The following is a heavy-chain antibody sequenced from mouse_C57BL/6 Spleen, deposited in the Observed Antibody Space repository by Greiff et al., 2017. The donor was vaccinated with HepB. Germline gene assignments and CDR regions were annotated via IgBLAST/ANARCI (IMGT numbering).Heavy chain of an antibody. Sequence: EVQLVESGPGMVKPSQSLSLTCTVTGYSITSGYDWHWIRHFPGNKLEWMGYISYSGSTNYNPSLKSRISITHDTSKNHFFLKLNSVTTEDTATYYCARSYSNYPYYFDYWGQGTTLTVSS. D-gene: IGHD2-5*01. V-gene: IGHV3-1*01. CDR2: ISYSGST. CDR3: ARSYSNYPYYFDY. CDR1: GYSITSGYD. J-gene: IGHJ2*01.